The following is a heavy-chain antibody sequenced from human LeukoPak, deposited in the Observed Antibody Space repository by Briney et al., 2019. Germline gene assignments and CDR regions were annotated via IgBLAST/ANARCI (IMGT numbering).Heavy chain of an antibody. CDR1: GDAISSHY. CDR3: ARVLHVHYLIDS. Sequence: SETLSLTCTVSGDAISSHYWSWIRQSPGKGLQWLGYIHYTGVTYYNPSLQHRVGISLDASRKQFSLRVVSVTASDTALYFCARVLHVHYLIDSWGQGTLVTVSS. CDR2: IHYTGVT. J-gene: IGHJ4*02. V-gene: IGHV4-59*08. D-gene: IGHD3-10*02.